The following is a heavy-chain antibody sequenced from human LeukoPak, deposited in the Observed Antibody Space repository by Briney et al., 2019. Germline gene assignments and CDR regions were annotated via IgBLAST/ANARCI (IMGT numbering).Heavy chain of an antibody. J-gene: IGHJ4*02. CDR1: GFTFSNYA. CDR2: ISSSGSTI. CDR3: ARDYYYDSSGYAGY. Sequence: GGSLRLSCAASGFTFSNYAMHWIRQAPGKGLEWVSYISSSGSTIYYADSVKGRFTISRDNAKNSLYLQMNSLRAEDTAVYYCARDYYYDSSGYAGYWGQGTLVTVSS. V-gene: IGHV3-11*01. D-gene: IGHD3-22*01.